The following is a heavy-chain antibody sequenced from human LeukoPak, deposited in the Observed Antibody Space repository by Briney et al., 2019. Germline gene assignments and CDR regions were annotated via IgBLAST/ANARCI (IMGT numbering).Heavy chain of an antibody. Sequence: GESLKISCKGSGYSFTNYWIGWVRQMPGKGLEWMGIFFPGDSDIRYSPSFQGQVTISADKSISTAYLQWSSLKASDTAMYYCARHGMGYSSSWYDNYYYYMDVWGKGTTVTVSS. CDR3: ARHGMGYSSSWYDNYYYYMDV. V-gene: IGHV5-51*01. D-gene: IGHD6-13*01. CDR1: GYSFTNYW. CDR2: FFPGDSDI. J-gene: IGHJ6*03.